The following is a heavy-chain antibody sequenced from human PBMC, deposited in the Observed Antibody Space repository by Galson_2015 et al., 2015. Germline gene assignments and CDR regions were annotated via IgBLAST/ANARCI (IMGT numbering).Heavy chain of an antibody. V-gene: IGHV5-10-1*01. CDR3: ARPVGDYYGSGSWLGT. CDR2: IDPSDSYT. D-gene: IGHD3-10*01. J-gene: IGHJ5*02. Sequence: QSGAEVKKPGESLRISCKGSGYSFTSYWISWVRQMPGKGLEWMGRIDPSDSYTNYSPSFQGHVTISADKSISTAYLQWSSLKASDTAMYYCARPVGDYYGSGSWLGTWGQGTLVTVSS. CDR1: GYSFTSYW.